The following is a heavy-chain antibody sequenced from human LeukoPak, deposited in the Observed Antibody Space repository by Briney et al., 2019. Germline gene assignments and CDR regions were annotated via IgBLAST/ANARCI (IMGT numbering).Heavy chain of an antibody. V-gene: IGHV4-4*09. CDR3: ATGVVPAHFDY. CDR2: IYTTGST. D-gene: IGHD2-2*01. J-gene: IGHJ4*02. Sequence: SETLSLTCSVSGGSISSYFWSWIRQPPGKGLEWIGYIYTTGSTNYNPSVKSRVTLSLDTSKNQFSLKLSSVTAADTAVYYCATGVVPAHFDYWGQGTLVTVSS. CDR1: GGSISSYF.